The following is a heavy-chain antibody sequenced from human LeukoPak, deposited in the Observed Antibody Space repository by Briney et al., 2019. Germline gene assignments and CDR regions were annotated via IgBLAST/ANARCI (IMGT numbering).Heavy chain of an antibody. D-gene: IGHD6-13*01. CDR3: ARAESIAAAGLDY. J-gene: IGHJ4*02. Sequence: GGSLRLSCAASGFTFSSYSMNWVRQAPGKGLEWVSSISSSSSYIYYADSVKGRFTISRDNAKNSLYLQMNSLRAEDTAVYYCARAESIAAAGLDYWGQGTLVTVSS. CDR2: ISSSSSYI. V-gene: IGHV3-21*01. CDR1: GFTFSSYS.